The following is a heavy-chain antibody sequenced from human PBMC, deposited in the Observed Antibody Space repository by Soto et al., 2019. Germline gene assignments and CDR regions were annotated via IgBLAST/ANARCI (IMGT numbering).Heavy chain of an antibody. CDR2: IYYSGST. D-gene: IGHD7-27*01. Sequence: SETLSLTCTVSGGSISSSSYYWGWIRQPPGKGLEWIGSIYYSGSTYYNPSLKSRVTISVDTSKNQFSLKLSSVTAADTAVYYCARGTGYDAFDIWGQGTMVTVSS. J-gene: IGHJ3*02. V-gene: IGHV4-39*07. CDR3: ARGTGYDAFDI. CDR1: GGSISSSSYY.